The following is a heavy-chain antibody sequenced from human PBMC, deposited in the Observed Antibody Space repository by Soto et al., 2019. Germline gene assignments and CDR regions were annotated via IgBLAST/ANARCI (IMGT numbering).Heavy chain of an antibody. Sequence: GGSLRLSCSASGFTFSSYAMHWVRQAPGKGLEYVSAISSNGGSTYYADSLKGRFTISRDNSKNTLYLQMSSLRAEDTAVYYCVIPYDFWSGYPDGDGMDVWGQGTTVTVSS. V-gene: IGHV3-64D*08. CDR1: GFTFSSYA. CDR3: VIPYDFWSGYPDGDGMDV. CDR2: ISSNGGST. D-gene: IGHD3-3*01. J-gene: IGHJ6*02.